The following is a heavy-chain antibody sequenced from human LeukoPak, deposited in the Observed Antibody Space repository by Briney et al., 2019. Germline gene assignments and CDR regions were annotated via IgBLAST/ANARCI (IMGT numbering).Heavy chain of an antibody. J-gene: IGHJ6*02. CDR1: GFTFSSYA. V-gene: IGHV3-23*01. D-gene: IGHD3-9*01. CDR2: IPSSGPVT. Sequence: GGSLRLSCAASGFTFSSYAMSWVRQAPGKGLEWVSGIPSSGPVTYYADSVKGRFTISRDNSNNTLYLQMNTLRVEDTAVYYCTRDLMDYDVSTGLHHYYMDVWGQGTTVTVSS. CDR3: TRDLMDYDVSTGLHHYYMDV.